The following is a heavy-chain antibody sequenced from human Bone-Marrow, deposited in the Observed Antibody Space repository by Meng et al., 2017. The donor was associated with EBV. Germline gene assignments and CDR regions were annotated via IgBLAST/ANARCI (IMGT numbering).Heavy chain of an antibody. J-gene: IGHJ4*02. CDR2: IYWDDDK. CDR3: AHRLSSGWYDY. CDR1: GFSLITSGVG. V-gene: IGHV2-5*02. D-gene: IGHD6-19*01. Sequence: QITLKESGPTLVKPTQTLTLTCTFSGFSLITSGVGVGWIRQPPGKALEWLALIYWDDDKRYSPSLESRLTITKDTSKNQVVLTMTNMDPVDTATYYCAHRLSSGWYDYWGQGTLVTVSS.